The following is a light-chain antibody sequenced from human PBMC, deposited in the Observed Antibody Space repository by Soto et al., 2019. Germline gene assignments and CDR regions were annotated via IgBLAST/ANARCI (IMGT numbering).Light chain of an antibody. CDR3: SSYTSSSPRVV. Sequence: QSVLTQPASVSGSPGQSITISCTGTASDVGGYNYVSWYRQHPGKAPKLLIYEVSNRPSGVSNRFSGSKSGNTASLTISGLQAEDEADYYCSSYTSSSPRVVFGGGTKVTVL. V-gene: IGLV2-14*01. CDR1: ASDVGGYNY. CDR2: EVS. J-gene: IGLJ2*01.